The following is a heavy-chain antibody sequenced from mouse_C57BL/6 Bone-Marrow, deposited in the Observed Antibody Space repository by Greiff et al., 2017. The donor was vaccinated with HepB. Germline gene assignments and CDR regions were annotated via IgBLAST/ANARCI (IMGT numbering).Heavy chain of an antibody. D-gene: IGHD1-1*01. J-gene: IGHJ4*01. Sequence: VQLQQSGPVLVKPGASVKMSCKASGYTFTDYYMNWVKQSHGKSLEWIGVINPYNGGTSYNQKFKGKATLTVDKSSSTAYMELNSLTSEDSAVYYCARSLLLRCDYYAMDYWGQGTSVTVSS. CDR3: ARSLLLRCDYYAMDY. CDR2: INPYNGGT. V-gene: IGHV1-19*01. CDR1: GYTFTDYY.